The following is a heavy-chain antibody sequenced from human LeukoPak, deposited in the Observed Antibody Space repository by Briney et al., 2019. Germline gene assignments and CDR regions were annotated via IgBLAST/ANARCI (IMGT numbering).Heavy chain of an antibody. CDR3: ARDWAYGSGTANWFDP. V-gene: IGHV4-59*12. CDR2: IYYSGST. CDR1: GGSISSYY. J-gene: IGHJ5*02. Sequence: SETLSLTCTVSGGSISSYYWSWIRQPPGKGLEWIGYIYYSGSTNYNPSLKSRVTISVDPSRNQFSLRLASVTAADTAVYYCARDWAYGSGTANWFDPWGQGTLVTVSS. D-gene: IGHD3-10*01.